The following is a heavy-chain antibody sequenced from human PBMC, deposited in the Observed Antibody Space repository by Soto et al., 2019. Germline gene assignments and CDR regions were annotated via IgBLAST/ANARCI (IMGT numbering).Heavy chain of an antibody. CDR1: GFTFNSYP. J-gene: IGHJ4*02. Sequence: QVHLVESGGGVVQPGRSLSLSCEASGFTFNSYPIHWVRQAPGKGLEWVAVISYDGRNDYYGDSVRGRFTISRDNSKNTVYLQMNSLTPEDTAVYYCARDPYFDYWGQGTLVTVST. CDR3: ARDPYFDY. V-gene: IGHV3-30*04. CDR2: ISYDGRND.